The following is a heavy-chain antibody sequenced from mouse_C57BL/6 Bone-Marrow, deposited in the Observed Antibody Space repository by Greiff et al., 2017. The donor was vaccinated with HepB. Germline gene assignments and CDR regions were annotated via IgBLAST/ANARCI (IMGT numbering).Heavy chain of an antibody. CDR2: ISNGGGST. Sequence: EVQLVESGGGLVQPGGSLKLSCAASGFTFSDYYMYWVRQTPEKRLEWVAYISNGGGSTYYPDTVKGRFTISRANAKNTLYLQMSRLKSEDTAMYYCARRDYGYYAMDYWGQGTSVTVSS. CDR3: ARRDYGYYAMDY. V-gene: IGHV5-12*01. D-gene: IGHD1-1*01. CDR1: GFTFSDYY. J-gene: IGHJ4*01.